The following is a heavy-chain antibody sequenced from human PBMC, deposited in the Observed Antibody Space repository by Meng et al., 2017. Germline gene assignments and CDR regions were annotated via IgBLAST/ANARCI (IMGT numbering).Heavy chain of an antibody. CDR3: ARYSSGWYGDYFDY. J-gene: IGHJ4*02. Sequence: ASVKVSCKASGYTFTSYGISWVRQAPGQGLEWMGWISAYNGNTNYAQKLQGRVTMTTDTSTSTAYMELRSLRSDNTAVYYCARYSSGWYGDYFDYWGQGTLVTVSS. CDR2: ISAYNGNT. CDR1: GYTFTSYG. V-gene: IGHV1-18*01. D-gene: IGHD6-19*01.